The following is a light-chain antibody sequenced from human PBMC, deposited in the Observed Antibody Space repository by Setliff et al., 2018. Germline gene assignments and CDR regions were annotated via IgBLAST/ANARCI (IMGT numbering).Light chain of an antibody. V-gene: IGLV2-14*01. Sequence: QSVPTQPRSVSGSPGQSITISCTGTSSDVGGYNYVSWYQQHPGKAPKLMIYDVSKRPSGVSNRFSGSKSGNTASLTISGLQAEDEADYYCSSYTSSSTPYVFGTGTKVTVL. CDR3: SSYTSSSTPYV. CDR1: SSDVGGYNY. J-gene: IGLJ1*01. CDR2: DVS.